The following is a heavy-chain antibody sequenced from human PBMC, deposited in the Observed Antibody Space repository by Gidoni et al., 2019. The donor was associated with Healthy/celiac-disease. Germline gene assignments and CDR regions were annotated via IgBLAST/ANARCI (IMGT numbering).Heavy chain of an antibody. V-gene: IGHV3-33*01. CDR3: ARDSLRYCSGGSCSFDY. CDR1: GFTFSSYG. CDR2: IWYDGSNK. Sequence: QVQLVESGGGVVQPGRSLRLSCAASGFTFSSYGMHWVRQAPGKGLEWVAVIWYDGSNKYYADSVKGRFTISRDNSKNTLYLQMNSLRAEDTAVYYCARDSLRYCSGGSCSFDYWGQGTLVTVSS. D-gene: IGHD2-15*01. J-gene: IGHJ4*02.